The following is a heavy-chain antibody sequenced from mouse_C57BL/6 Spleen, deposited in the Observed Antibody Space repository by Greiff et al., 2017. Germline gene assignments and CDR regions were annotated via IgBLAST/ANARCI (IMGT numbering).Heavy chain of an antibody. J-gene: IGHJ1*03. D-gene: IGHD1-1*01. Sequence: QVQLQQPGAELVMPGASVKLSCKASGYTFTSYWMHWVKQRPGQGLEWIGEIDPSDSYTNYNQKFKGKSTLTVDKSSSTAYMQLSSLTSEDSAVYYCARILSITTVKYFDVWGTGTTVTVSS. CDR3: ARILSITTVKYFDV. V-gene: IGHV1-69*01. CDR2: IDPSDSYT. CDR1: GYTFTSYW.